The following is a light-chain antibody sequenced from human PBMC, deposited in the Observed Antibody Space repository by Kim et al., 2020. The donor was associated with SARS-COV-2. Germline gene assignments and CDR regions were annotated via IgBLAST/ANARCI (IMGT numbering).Light chain of an antibody. V-gene: IGKV3-15*01. CDR3: QQDQPRPPLT. Sequence: EVVLTQSPATLSVSPGERATLSCRASQSISSDLAWYQQKPGQSPRLLISGAAGRASGIPPRFSATGSGTEFSLTISSLQPEDVAVYYCQQDQPRPPLTFGGGTKVEIK. CDR1: QSISSD. J-gene: IGKJ4*01. CDR2: GAA.